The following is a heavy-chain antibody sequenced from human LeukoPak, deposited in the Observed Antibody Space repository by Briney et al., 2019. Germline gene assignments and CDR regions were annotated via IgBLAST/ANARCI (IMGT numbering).Heavy chain of an antibody. D-gene: IGHD3-9*01. CDR1: GGSFSGYY. CDR3: AREGYYDILTGHPGIDP. J-gene: IGHJ5*02. Sequence: SETLSLTCAVYGGSFSGYYWSWIRQPPGKGLEWIGEINHSGSTNYNPSLKSRVTMSVDTSKNQFSLKLSSVTAADTAVYYCAREGYYDILTGHPGIDPWGQGTLVTVSS. V-gene: IGHV4-34*01. CDR2: INHSGST.